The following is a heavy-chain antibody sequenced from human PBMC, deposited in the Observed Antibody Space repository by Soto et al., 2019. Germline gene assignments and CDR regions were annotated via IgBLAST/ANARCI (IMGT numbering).Heavy chain of an antibody. D-gene: IGHD3-10*01. Sequence: EVQLVESGGALVQPGGSLRLSCAATGFTFSNDWMHWVRQASGKGLVWVSRIDGDGSTTNYADSVKGRFTISRDNAKNTLYLQVKTLRDDDTAVYYCARGPRGRFAFDIWGQGTMVTVSA. CDR1: GFTFSNDW. CDR2: IDGDGSTT. CDR3: ARGPRGRFAFDI. V-gene: IGHV3-74*01. J-gene: IGHJ3*02.